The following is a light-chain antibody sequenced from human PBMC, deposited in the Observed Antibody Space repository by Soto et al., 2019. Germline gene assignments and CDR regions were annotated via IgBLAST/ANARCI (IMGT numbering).Light chain of an antibody. J-gene: IGKJ1*01. CDR3: QQYNDNWT. CDR2: KAS. Sequence: DLQMTQSPSTLSASVGDRVTITCRARQSISSWLAWYQQKPGQAPKLLIYKASTVQSGVPSRFSGSGSGTEFALAISSQQPDDSATYYCQQYNDNWTVGQGTKVGIK. V-gene: IGKV1-5*03. CDR1: QSISSW.